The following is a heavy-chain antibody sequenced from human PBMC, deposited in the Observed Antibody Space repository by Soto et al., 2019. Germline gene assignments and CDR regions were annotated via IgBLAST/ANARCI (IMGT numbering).Heavy chain of an antibody. Sequence: SLRRPLSASGVHFDSYSHHWVRQAPGKGLEGVAVISYDGSNKYDADSVKGRFTISRDNSKKTLYLQMNSLRAEDTAVYYCARDWSGYSGYDAPFDDWGQGTLVTVSS. CDR3: ARDWSGYSGYDAPFDD. D-gene: IGHD5-12*01. J-gene: IGHJ4*02. CDR2: ISYDGSNK. CDR1: GVHFDSYS. V-gene: IGHV3-30-3*01.